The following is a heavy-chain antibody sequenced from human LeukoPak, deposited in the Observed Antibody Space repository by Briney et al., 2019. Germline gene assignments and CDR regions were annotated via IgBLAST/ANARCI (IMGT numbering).Heavy chain of an antibody. CDR1: GFTFSSYW. V-gene: IGHV3-30*18. CDR2: ISYDGSNK. Sequence: GGSLRLSCAASGFTFSSYWMSWVRQAPGKGLEWVAVISYDGSNKYYADSVKGRFTISRDNSKNTLYLQMNSLRAEDTAVYYCAKDPNLGYCSSTSCHPLFDYWGQGTLVTVSS. D-gene: IGHD2-2*01. CDR3: AKDPNLGYCSSTSCHPLFDY. J-gene: IGHJ4*02.